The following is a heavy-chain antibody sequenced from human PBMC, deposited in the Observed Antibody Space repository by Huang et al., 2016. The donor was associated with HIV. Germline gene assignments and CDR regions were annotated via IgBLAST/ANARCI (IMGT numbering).Heavy chain of an antibody. V-gene: IGHV4-30-2*01. Sequence: QLQLQESGSGLVKPSQTLSLTCAVSGGSISSGGYSWNWIRQPPRKGLEWIGYIFHSGITYYNASLKSRVTISIDRSKNQFALKLSSVTAADTALYYCAREFGGWFDPWGQGTLVTVSS. CDR1: GGSISSGGYS. CDR3: AREFGGWFDP. J-gene: IGHJ5*02. CDR2: IFHSGIT. D-gene: IGHD3-10*01.